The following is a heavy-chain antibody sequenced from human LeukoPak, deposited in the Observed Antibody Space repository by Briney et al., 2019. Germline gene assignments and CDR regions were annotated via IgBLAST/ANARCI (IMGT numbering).Heavy chain of an antibody. Sequence: ASVKVSSKASGYTFTSYYMHWVRQAPGQGLEWMGIINPSGGSTSYAQKFQGRVTMTRDTSTSTVYMELSSLRSEDTAVYYCARDGYRTAFDIWGQGTMVTVSS. J-gene: IGHJ3*02. CDR2: INPSGGST. D-gene: IGHD5-12*01. CDR3: ARDGYRTAFDI. V-gene: IGHV1-46*01. CDR1: GYTFTSYY.